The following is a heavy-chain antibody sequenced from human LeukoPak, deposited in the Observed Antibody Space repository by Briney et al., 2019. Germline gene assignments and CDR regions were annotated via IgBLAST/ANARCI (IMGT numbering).Heavy chain of an antibody. CDR1: GFTFSTYG. CDR2: TRFDGSNK. CDR3: AKVGFRVDKSDY. J-gene: IGHJ4*02. V-gene: IGHV3-30*02. Sequence: GGSLRLSCGASGFTFSTYGMHWVRQAPGKGLEWVAFTRFDGSNKYYADSVKGRFTISRDNSKNTLYLQMNSLRAEDTAVYYCAKVGFRVDKSDYWGQGTLVTVSS. D-gene: IGHD2-21*01.